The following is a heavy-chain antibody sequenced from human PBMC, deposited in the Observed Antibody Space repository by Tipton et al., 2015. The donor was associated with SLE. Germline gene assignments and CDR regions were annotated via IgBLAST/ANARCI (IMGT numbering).Heavy chain of an antibody. D-gene: IGHD2-15*01. CDR1: GGSINSGDYS. CDR3: ARHGTNGYCSGGSCSPGAWFDP. Sequence: LRLSCAVSGGSINSGDYSWSWIRQPPGKGLEWIGSIYYSGSTYYNPSLKSRVTISVDTSKNQFSLKLSSVTAADTAVYYCARHGTNGYCSGGSCSPGAWFDPWGQGTLVTVSS. CDR2: IYYSGST. J-gene: IGHJ5*02. V-gene: IGHV4-30-2*03.